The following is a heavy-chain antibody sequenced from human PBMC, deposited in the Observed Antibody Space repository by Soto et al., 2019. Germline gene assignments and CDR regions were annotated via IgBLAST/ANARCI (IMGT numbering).Heavy chain of an antibody. CDR1: GGTFSNYA. J-gene: IGHJ3*02. Sequence: QVQLVQPGAEVNKPGSSVKVSCKASGGTFSNYAINWVRQAPGQGLEWMGGIIPMFGTANYAQNYQARVTITADESTSTAHMELSSLRSEDTAVYFCAHFSVGGPARSGAFDIWGQGTMVTVSS. D-gene: IGHD2-2*01. CDR2: IIPMFGTA. CDR3: AHFSVGGPARSGAFDI. V-gene: IGHV1-69*01.